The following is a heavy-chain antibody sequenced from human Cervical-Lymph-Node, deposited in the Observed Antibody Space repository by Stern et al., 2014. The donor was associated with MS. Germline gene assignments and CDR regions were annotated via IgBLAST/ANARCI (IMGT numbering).Heavy chain of an antibody. CDR2: ISSGGSYI. CDR1: GFTFSSYS. D-gene: IGHD4-23*01. CDR3: ARGRGGNYRYYFDY. J-gene: IGHJ4*02. Sequence: EVQLVESGGGLVKPGGSLRLSCAASGFTFSSYSMNWVRQAPGKGLEWVASISSGGSYIYYADSLKGRFTLSRDKAKNSLHMPMNSLRAEDTAVYYCARGRGGNYRYYFDYWGQGTLVTVSS. V-gene: IGHV3-21*01.